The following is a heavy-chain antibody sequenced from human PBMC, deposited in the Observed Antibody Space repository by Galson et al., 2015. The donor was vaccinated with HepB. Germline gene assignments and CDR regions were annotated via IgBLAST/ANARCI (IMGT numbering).Heavy chain of an antibody. CDR1: GFTFSSYG. D-gene: IGHD3-22*01. CDR2: IRYDGSNK. Sequence: SLRLSCAASGFTFSSYGMHWVRQAPGKGLEWVAFIRYDGSNKYYADSVKGRFTISRDNSKNTLYLQMNSLRAEDTAVYYCAKHLYDSSGNPLSFDYWGQGTLVTVSS. J-gene: IGHJ4*02. CDR3: AKHLYDSSGNPLSFDY. V-gene: IGHV3-30*02.